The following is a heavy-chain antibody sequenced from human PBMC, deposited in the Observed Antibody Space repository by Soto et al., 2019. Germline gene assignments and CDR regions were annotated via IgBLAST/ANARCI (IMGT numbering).Heavy chain of an antibody. Sequence: QVQLVQSGAEVKKPGASVKVSCKASGYTFTSYGISWVRQAPGQGLEWMGWISAYNGNTNYAQKLQGRVTMTTDTXTXXAYMELRSMRSDDTAVYYCARKHLWFGEPILRGDIWGQGTMVTVSS. V-gene: IGHV1-18*01. D-gene: IGHD3-10*01. CDR1: GYTFTSYG. CDR2: ISAYNGNT. J-gene: IGHJ3*02. CDR3: ARKHLWFGEPILRGDI.